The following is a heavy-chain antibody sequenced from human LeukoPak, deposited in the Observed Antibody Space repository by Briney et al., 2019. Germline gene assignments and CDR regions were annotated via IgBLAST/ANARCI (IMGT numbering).Heavy chain of an antibody. V-gene: IGHV4-38-2*02. J-gene: IGHJ4*02. D-gene: IGHD3-22*01. Sequence: PSETLSLTCTVSGYSISSGYYWGWIRQPPGKGLEWIGSIYHSGSTYYNPSLKSRVTISVDTSKNQFSLKLSSVTAADTAVYYCARETDYYDSSGPFDYWGQGTLVTVSS. CDR1: GYSISSGYY. CDR2: IYHSGST. CDR3: ARETDYYDSSGPFDY.